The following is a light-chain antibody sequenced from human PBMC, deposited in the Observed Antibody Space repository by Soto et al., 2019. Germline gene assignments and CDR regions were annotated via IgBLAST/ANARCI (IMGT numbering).Light chain of an antibody. V-gene: IGKV3-15*01. CDR2: GAS. CDR3: QEYNNWPPMA. Sequence: EIVMTQSPATLSVSPGERASLSCRASQSVSSNFAWYQQKPGQAPRLLIYGASTRATGIPARFSGSGSGTEYTLTISSLQSEDFAVYYCQEYNNWPPMAFGQGTEVEIK. CDR1: QSVSSN. J-gene: IGKJ1*01.